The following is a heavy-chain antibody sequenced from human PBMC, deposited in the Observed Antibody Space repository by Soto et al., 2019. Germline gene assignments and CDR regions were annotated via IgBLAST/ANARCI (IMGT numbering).Heavy chain of an antibody. Sequence: ASVRVSCKGSGYTLTELSMHWVRQAPGKGLEWMGGFDPEDGETIYAQKFQGRVTMTEDTSTDTAYMELSSLRSEDTAVYYCATVYGDYAWEWFDPWGQGTLVTVSS. D-gene: IGHD4-17*01. CDR3: ATVYGDYAWEWFDP. J-gene: IGHJ5*02. CDR2: FDPEDGET. CDR1: GYTLTELS. V-gene: IGHV1-24*01.